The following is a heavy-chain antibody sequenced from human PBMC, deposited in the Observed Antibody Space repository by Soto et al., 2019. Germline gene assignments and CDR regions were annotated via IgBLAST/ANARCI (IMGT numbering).Heavy chain of an antibody. D-gene: IGHD3-16*02. CDR2: INHSGST. Sequence: SETLSLTCAVYGGSFSGYYWSWIRQPPGKGLEWIGEINHSGSTNYNPSLKSRVTISVDTSKNQFSLKLSSVTAADTAVYYCARVRCYDYIWGSYPRKGAFDIWGQGTMVTVSS. CDR1: GGSFSGYY. V-gene: IGHV4-34*01. CDR3: ARVRCYDYIWGSYPRKGAFDI. J-gene: IGHJ3*02.